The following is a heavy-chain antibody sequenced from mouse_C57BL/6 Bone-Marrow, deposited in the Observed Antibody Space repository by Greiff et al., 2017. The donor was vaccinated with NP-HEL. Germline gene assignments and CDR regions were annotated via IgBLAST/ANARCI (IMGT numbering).Heavy chain of an antibody. V-gene: IGHV1-82*01. CDR1: GYAFSSSW. Sequence: QVQLQQSGPELVKPGASVKISCKASGYAFSSSWMNWVKQRPGKGLEWIGRIYPGDGDTNYNGKFKGKATLTADKSSSTAYMQLSSLTSEDSAVYFCARRDWERRYFDYWGQGTTLTVSS. CDR2: IYPGDGDT. D-gene: IGHD4-1*01. CDR3: ARRDWERRYFDY. J-gene: IGHJ2*01.